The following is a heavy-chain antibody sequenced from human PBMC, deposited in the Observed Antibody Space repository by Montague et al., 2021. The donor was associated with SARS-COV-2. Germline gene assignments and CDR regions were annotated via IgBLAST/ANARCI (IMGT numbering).Heavy chain of an antibody. Sequence: SETLSLTCTVSAGAIRDTEYVWGWIHQPPGKGLEWVGSIYYRETTXHNPSVKSRVTISVDTSKNQFSLKLSAVTAADTAVYFCARHRVNLGSLSWFAPWGQGTLVTVSS. CDR2: IYYRETT. CDR1: AGAIRDTEYV. J-gene: IGHJ5*02. CDR3: ARHRVNLGSLSWFAP. D-gene: IGHD3-16*01. V-gene: IGHV4-39*01.